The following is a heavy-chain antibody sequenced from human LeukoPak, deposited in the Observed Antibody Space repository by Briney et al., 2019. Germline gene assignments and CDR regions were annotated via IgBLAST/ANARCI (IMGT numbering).Heavy chain of an antibody. CDR2: IYYSGST. V-gene: IGHV4-59*01. D-gene: IGHD6-6*01. Sequence: PSETLSLTCTVSGGSISSYYWSWIRQPPGKGLEWIGYIYYSGSTNYNPSLKSRVTISVDTSKNQFSLKLSSVTAADTAVYYCARAAPRHFDYWGQGTLVTVSS. J-gene: IGHJ4*02. CDR1: GGSISSYY. CDR3: ARAAPRHFDY.